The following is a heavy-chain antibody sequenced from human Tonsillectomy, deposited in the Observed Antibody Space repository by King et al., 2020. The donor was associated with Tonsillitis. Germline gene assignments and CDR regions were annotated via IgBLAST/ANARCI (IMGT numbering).Heavy chain of an antibody. CDR2: IIPCCYVT. D-gene: IGHD6-6*01. V-gene: IGHV3-23*04. Sequence: DVQLVESGGGLAQPGGSLRLSCEASGFPLIGHAMSWVRQAPGKGLEGGSHIIPCCYVTFFTYSRKGRFTISRDNSGNTLFLQMNSLRAEDTAVYYCAKHFSSSSWLFFDDWGRGTLVTVSS. CDR1: GFPLIGHA. CDR3: AKHFSSSSWLFFDD. J-gene: IGHJ4*02.